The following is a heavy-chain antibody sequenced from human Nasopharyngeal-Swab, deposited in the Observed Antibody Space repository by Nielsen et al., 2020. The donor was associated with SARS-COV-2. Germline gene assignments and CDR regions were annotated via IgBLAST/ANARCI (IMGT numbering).Heavy chain of an antibody. CDR1: GGSISSYY. D-gene: IGHD5-18*01. CDR2: IYYSGST. J-gene: IGHJ3*02. Sequence: SETLSLTCTVSGGSISSYYWSWIRQHPGKGLEWIGYIYYSGSTYYNPSLKSRVTISVDTSKNQFSLKLSSVTAADTAVYYCARGGGYSYGYPTPDAFDIWGQGTMVTVSS. V-gene: IGHV4-59*06. CDR3: ARGGGYSYGYPTPDAFDI.